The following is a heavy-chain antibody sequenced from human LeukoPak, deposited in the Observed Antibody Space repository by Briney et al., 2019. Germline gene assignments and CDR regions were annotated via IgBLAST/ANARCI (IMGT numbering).Heavy chain of an antibody. CDR3: ARVRMSYYGSGSYKQWYFDL. V-gene: IGHV4-59*01. J-gene: IGHJ2*01. D-gene: IGHD3-10*01. CDR1: GGSISSYY. CDR2: IYYSGST. Sequence: SETLSLTCTVSGGSISSYYWSWIRQPPGKGLEWIGYIYYSGSTNYNPSLKSRVTISVDTSKNQFSLKLSSVTAADTAVYYCARVRMSYYGSGSYKQWYFDLWSRGTLVTVSS.